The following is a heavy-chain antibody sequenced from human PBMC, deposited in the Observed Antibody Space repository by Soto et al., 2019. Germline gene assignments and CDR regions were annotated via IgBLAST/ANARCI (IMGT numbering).Heavy chain of an antibody. CDR3: ARDAALLLEAIFDY. CDR2: IWYDGSNK. D-gene: IGHD3-22*01. CDR1: GFTFSSYG. Sequence: QVQLVESGGGVVQPGRSLRRSCAAAGFTFSSYGMHWVRQAPGKGLEWVAVIWYDGSNKYYADSVKGRFTISRDNSKNTLYLQMNSLRAEDTAVYYCARDAALLLEAIFDYWGQGTLVTVSS. V-gene: IGHV3-33*01. J-gene: IGHJ4*02.